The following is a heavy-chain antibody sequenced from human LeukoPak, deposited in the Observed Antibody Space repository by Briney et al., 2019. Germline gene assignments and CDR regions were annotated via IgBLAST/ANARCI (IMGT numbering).Heavy chain of an antibody. CDR2: IYYSGST. D-gene: IGHD5-18*01. CDR3: ARDGGYSYGFHYYCYYGMDV. V-gene: IGHV4-39*07. Sequence: SETLSLTCTVSGGSISSSSYYWGWIRQPPGKGLEWIGSIYYSGSTYYNPSLKSRVTISVDTSKNQFSLKLSSVTAADTAVYYCARDGGYSYGFHYYCYYGMDVWGQGTTVTVSS. J-gene: IGHJ6*02. CDR1: GGSISSSSYY.